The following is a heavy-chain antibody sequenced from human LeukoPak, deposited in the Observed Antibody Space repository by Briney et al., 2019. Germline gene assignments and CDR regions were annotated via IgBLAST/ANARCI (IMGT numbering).Heavy chain of an antibody. D-gene: IGHD2-15*01. V-gene: IGHV1-46*01. Sequence: ASVKISCKASGYTFTNYYIHWVRQPPGQGLEWMGIIIPSGGSTTYAQKFQGRVTMTRDTSTNTVYMELSSLRFEGTAVYYCARALSGGSNYWGQGTLVTVSS. J-gene: IGHJ4*02. CDR3: ARALSGGSNY. CDR2: IIPSGGST. CDR1: GYTFTNYY.